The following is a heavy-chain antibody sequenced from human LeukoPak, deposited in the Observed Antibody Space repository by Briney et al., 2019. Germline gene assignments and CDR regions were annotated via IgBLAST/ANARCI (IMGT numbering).Heavy chain of an antibody. V-gene: IGHV3-7*03. D-gene: IGHD3-3*01. J-gene: IGHJ4*02. CDR2: IKKDGSQK. CDR1: GFMFSSFW. Sequence: GGSLRLSCAASGFMFSSFWMSWVRQAPGKGLEWVANIKKDGSQKYYADSVEGRFTISRDNAKNSLYLQMDSLRVDDTAVYYCTRVFGGYDVSDYWGQGTVVTVSS. CDR3: TRVFGGYDVSDY.